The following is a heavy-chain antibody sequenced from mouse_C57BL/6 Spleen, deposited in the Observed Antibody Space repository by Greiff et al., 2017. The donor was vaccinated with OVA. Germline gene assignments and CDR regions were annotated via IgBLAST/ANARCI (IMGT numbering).Heavy chain of an antibody. D-gene: IGHD2-1*01. V-gene: IGHV1-81*01. J-gene: IGHJ4*01. CDR2: IYPRSGNT. Sequence: LEESGAELARPGASVKLSCKASGYTFTSYGISWVKQRTGQGLEWIGEIYPRSGNTYYNEKFKGKATLTADKSSSTAYMELRSLTSEDSAVYFCARDGNWGDYWGQGTSVTVSS. CDR1: GYTFTSYG. CDR3: ARDGNWGDY.